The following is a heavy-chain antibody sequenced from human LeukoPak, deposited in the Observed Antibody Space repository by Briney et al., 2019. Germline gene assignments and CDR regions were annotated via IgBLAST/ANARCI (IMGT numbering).Heavy chain of an antibody. D-gene: IGHD3-16*01. J-gene: IGHJ4*02. CDR3: ARVAHMMTYIDY. Sequence: GASVEVSCKASGYTFTGYYMHWVRQAPEQGLEWMGWINPNSGGTNYAQKFQGRVTMTRDTSISTAYMELSSLRSEDTAVYYCARVAHMMTYIDYWGQGTLVTVSS. CDR2: INPNSGGT. CDR1: GYTFTGYY. V-gene: IGHV1-2*02.